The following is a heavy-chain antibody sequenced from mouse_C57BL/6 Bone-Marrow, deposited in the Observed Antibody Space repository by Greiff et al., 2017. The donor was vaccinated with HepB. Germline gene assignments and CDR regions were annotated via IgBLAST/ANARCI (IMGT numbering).Heavy chain of an antibody. D-gene: IGHD1-1*01. CDR2: IDPETGGT. J-gene: IGHJ1*03. Sequence: VQLQQSGAELVRPGASVTLSCKASGYTFTDYEMHWVKQTPVHGLEWIGAIDPETGGTAYNQKFKGKAILTADKSSSTAYMELRSLTSEDSAVYYCTRFHYYYGSAYWYFDVWGTGTTVTVSS. CDR3: TRFHYYYGSAYWYFDV. V-gene: IGHV1-15*01. CDR1: GYTFTDYE.